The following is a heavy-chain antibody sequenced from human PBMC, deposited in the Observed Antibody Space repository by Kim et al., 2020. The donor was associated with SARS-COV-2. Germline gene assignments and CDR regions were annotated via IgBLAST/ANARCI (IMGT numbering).Heavy chain of an antibody. Sequence: SVKVSCKASGGTFSSYAISWVRQAPGQGLEWMGGIIPIFGTANYAQKFQGRVTITADESTSTAYMELSSLRSEDTAVYYCARVSLRHSSGEVWYFDYWGQGTLVTVSS. CDR2: IIPIFGTA. CDR3: ARVSLRHSSGEVWYFDY. D-gene: IGHD6-19*01. CDR1: GGTFSSYA. J-gene: IGHJ4*02. V-gene: IGHV1-69*13.